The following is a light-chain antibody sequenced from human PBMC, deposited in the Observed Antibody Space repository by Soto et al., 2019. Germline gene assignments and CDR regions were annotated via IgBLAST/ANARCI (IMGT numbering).Light chain of an antibody. CDR1: QSLVNRDGNTY. V-gene: IGKV2-24*01. CDR3: MQATQLPT. CDR2: KVS. Sequence: DVVMTQTPLSSLVTLGQPASISCRSSQSLVNRDGNTYLSWLHQRPGQPPRLLIYKVSDRLPGVPDRFSGSGAETHFTLKISRVEAEDVGVYYCMQATQLPTFGQGTKLEIK. J-gene: IGKJ2*01.